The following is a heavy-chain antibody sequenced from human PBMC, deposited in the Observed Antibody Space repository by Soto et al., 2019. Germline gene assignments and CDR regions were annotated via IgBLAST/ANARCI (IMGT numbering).Heavy chain of an antibody. CDR2: IPSRGRP. Sequence: SETLSLTCSVSGASVAGGSYYWSWVRQPPGKGLEWIGYIPSRGRPFYDPSLTSRGTISADTSKNQLSLRLTSVTAADTAVYYCGRDTYSGYDFGLWGQGTLVTVSS. D-gene: IGHD5-12*01. CDR1: GASVAGGSYY. J-gene: IGHJ5*02. CDR3: GRDTYSGYDFGL. V-gene: IGHV4-30-4*01.